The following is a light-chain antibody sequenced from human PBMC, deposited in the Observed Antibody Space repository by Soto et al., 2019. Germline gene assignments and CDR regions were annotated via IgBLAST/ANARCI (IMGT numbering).Light chain of an antibody. CDR1: KLGDKY. CDR3: QAWDSSTAV. Sequence: SYELTQPPSVSVSPGQTANITCSGDKLGDKYASWYQQKPGQPPVLVIYQDRKRPSGIPERFSGSNSGNTATLTISGTQAMDEADYYCQAWDSSTAVFGGGTKLTVL. CDR2: QDR. V-gene: IGLV3-1*01. J-gene: IGLJ2*01.